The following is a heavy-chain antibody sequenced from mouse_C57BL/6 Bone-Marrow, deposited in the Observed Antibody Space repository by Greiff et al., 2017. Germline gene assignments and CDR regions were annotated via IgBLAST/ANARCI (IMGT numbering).Heavy chain of an antibody. CDR2: IYPGDGDT. J-gene: IGHJ2*01. CDR3: AREVLLRVRPHPFDY. D-gene: IGHD1-1*01. V-gene: IGHV1-82*01. Sequence: QVQLQQSGPELVKPGASVKISCKASGYAFSSSWMNWVKQRPGKGLEWIGRIYPGDGDTNYNGKFKGKATLTADKSSSTAYMQLSSLTSEDSAVYFCAREVLLRVRPHPFDYWGQGTTLTVSS. CDR1: GYAFSSSW.